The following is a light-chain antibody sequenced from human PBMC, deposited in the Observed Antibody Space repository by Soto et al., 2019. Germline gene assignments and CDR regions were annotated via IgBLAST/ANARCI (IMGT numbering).Light chain of an antibody. CDR3: QHYASSPPGFT. Sequence: EIVLTQSPGTLSLFPGERATLSCRASQRVSSTYFAWYRQKPGQPPRLLIYGASKRATGVPDRVSGSGSGTDFTLTINRLEPEDFAVYYCQHYASSPPGFTFGPWTTGDI. J-gene: IGKJ3*01. CDR1: QRVSSTY. V-gene: IGKV3-20*01. CDR2: GAS.